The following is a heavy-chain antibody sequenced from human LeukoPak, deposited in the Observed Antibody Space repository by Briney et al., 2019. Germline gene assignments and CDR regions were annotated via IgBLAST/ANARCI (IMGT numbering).Heavy chain of an antibody. Sequence: ASVNVSCKASGYTFTNSGISWVRQAPGQGLEWMGWISAFNANTHYAQNFQGRVTMTTDTSTSTAYMELRSLRSDDTAVYYCARGGVVVPASVDYWGQGTLVTVSS. D-gene: IGHD2-2*01. CDR3: ARGGVVVPASVDY. J-gene: IGHJ4*02. CDR1: GYTFTNSG. CDR2: ISAFNANT. V-gene: IGHV1-18*01.